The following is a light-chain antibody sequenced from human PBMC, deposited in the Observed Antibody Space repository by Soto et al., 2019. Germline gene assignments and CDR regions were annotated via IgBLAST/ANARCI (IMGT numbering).Light chain of an antibody. CDR3: QSYDSSLSAWV. CDR1: SSNIGAGYD. J-gene: IGLJ3*02. CDR2: GNT. V-gene: IGLV1-40*01. Sequence: QSVLKQPPSVSGAPGQRVTISCTASSSNIGAGYDVHWYQQLPGTAPKLLIYGNTNRPSGVPDRFSGSKSGTSASLAITGLQAEDEADYYCQSYDSSLSAWVFGGGTKLTVL.